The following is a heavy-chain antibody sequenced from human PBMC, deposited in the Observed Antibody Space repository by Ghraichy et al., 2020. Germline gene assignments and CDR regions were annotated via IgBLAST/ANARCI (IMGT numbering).Heavy chain of an antibody. J-gene: IGHJ4*02. CDR2: ISGSGDSK. CDR1: GFTFSSYA. CDR3: SKRRSGVDPLY. Sequence: GGSLRLSCAASGFTFSSYAMSWVRQAPGKGLEWVSTISGSGDSKYYADSVKGRFTISRDNSKNTLYLQMNSLRAEDTAVYYCSKRRSGVDPLYWGQGTLVTVSS. D-gene: IGHD3-3*01. V-gene: IGHV3-23*01.